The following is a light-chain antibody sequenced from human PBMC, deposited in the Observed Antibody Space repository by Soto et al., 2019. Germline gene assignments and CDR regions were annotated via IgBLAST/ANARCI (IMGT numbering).Light chain of an antibody. CDR2: KTS. V-gene: IGKV1-5*03. CDR1: QSISSW. J-gene: IGKJ1*01. CDR3: QQYDSDSRT. Sequence: DIQMTQSPSTLSASVGDRVTITCRASQSISSWLAWYQQKPGKAPKVLIYKTSNLESGVPSRFSGSGSGTEFTLTISSLQPDDFATYYCQQYDSDSRTFGQGTKVEIK.